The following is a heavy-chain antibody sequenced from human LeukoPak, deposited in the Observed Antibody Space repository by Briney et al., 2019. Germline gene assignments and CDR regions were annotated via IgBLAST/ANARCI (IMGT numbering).Heavy chain of an antibody. D-gene: IGHD1-7*01. CDR2: ISSSGSTI. CDR3: ARLRRGWNSDFDY. J-gene: IGHJ4*02. V-gene: IGHV3-11*04. Sequence: PGGSLRLSCAASGFTFSDYYMSWIRQAPGKGLEWDSYISSSGSTIYYADSVKGRFTISRDNAKNSLYLQMNSLRAEDTAVYYCARLRRGWNSDFDYWGQGTLVTVSS. CDR1: GFTFSDYY.